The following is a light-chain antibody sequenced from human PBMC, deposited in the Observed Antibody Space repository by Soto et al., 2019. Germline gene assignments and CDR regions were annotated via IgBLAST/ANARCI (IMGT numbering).Light chain of an antibody. CDR1: QSTSSW. CDR2: DVS. J-gene: IGKJ1*01. V-gene: IGKV1-5*01. Sequence: DIQMAQSPSTLSASVGDTVTVTCRASQSTSSWLAWYQQKPGKAPKVLIYDVSSLESGVPSRFSGSGSGTEFTLTINSLQPDDFATYYCQQYNTYSGTFGPGTRWIS. CDR3: QQYNTYSGT.